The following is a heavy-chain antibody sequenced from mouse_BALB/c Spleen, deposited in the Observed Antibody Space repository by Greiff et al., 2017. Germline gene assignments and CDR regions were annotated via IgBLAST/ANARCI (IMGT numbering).Heavy chain of an antibody. V-gene: IGHV1-5*01. Sequence: VQLQQSGTVLARPGASVKMSCKASGYSFTSYWMHWVKQRPGQGLEWIGAIYPGNSDTSYNQKFKGKAKLTAVTSASTAYMELSSLTNEDSAVYYCTRIYYYGSSYEGVGYFDVWGAGTTVTVSS. CDR3: TRIYYYGSSYEGVGYFDV. CDR2: IYPGNSDT. J-gene: IGHJ1*01. D-gene: IGHD1-1*01. CDR1: GYSFTSYW.